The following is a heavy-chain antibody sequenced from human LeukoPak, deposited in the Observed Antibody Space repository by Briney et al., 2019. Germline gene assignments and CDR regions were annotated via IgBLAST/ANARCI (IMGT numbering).Heavy chain of an antibody. CDR1: GFTFSSYA. J-gene: IGHJ4*02. CDR3: AKLVGNSGYYPIDS. CDR2: INTGGDNT. D-gene: IGHD3-22*01. V-gene: IGHV3-23*01. Sequence: GGSLRLSCAASGFTFSSYAMSWVRQAPGRGLEWVSTINTGGDNTYYADSVKGRFTTSRDNSKNTLYLQLNSLRAEDTAVYFCAKLVGNSGYYPIDSWGQGTLVTVSS.